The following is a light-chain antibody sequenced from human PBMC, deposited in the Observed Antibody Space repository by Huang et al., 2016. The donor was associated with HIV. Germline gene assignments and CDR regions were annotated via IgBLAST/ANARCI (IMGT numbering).Light chain of an antibody. J-gene: IGKJ4*01. CDR2: GAS. Sequence: DIVLTQSLGTLSLSPGARAALSCRASQNITNNYLAWYQQRSGQAPRLLIYGASNRAMGIPDRFSGSGSGTDFTLIINRLEPQDSAVYYCQQYLSSPLTFGGGTNVEIK. CDR1: QNITNNY. V-gene: IGKV3-20*01. CDR3: QQYLSSPLT.